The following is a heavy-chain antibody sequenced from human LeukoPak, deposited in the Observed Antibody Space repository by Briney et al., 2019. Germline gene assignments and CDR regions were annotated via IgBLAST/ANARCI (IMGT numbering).Heavy chain of an antibody. CDR1: GGSIGTYY. CDR2: IYYFEKT. V-gene: IGHV4-59*01. CDR3: AKLGSPRAY. D-gene: IGHD7-27*01. Sequence: SETLSLTCTVSGGSIGTYYWSWIRQPPGKGLEWIGHIYYFEKTDYNPSLESRVTISVDAAKNHFSLKLRSVTPLDTAVYYCAKLGSPRAYWGQGILITVSS. J-gene: IGHJ4*02.